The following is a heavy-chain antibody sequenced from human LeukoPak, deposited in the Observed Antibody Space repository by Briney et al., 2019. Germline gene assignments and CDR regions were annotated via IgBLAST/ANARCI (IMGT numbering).Heavy chain of an antibody. CDR3: TKEMADRREAFDY. D-gene: IGHD6-6*01. CDR1: GFTFSNYG. J-gene: IGHJ4*02. V-gene: IGHV3-30*02. Sequence: AGGSLRLSCAASGFTFSNYGIHWVRQAPGKGLEWVAFVRYDGSNKYYADSVKGRFTIYRDNSKNTLYLQMNSLRPEDTAVYYCTKEMADRREAFDYWGQGTLATVSS. CDR2: VRYDGSNK.